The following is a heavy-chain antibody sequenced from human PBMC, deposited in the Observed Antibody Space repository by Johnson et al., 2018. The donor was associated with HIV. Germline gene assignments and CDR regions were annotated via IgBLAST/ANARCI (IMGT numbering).Heavy chain of an antibody. D-gene: IGHD6-13*01. CDR2: IRYDGSNK. CDR3: AREPSIAAAGGDGAVDI. J-gene: IGHJ3*02. CDR1: GFTFSSYG. Sequence: VRLVESGGGVVQPGRSLRLSCAASGFTFSSYGMHWVRQAPGKGLEWVAFIRYDGSNKYYAESVKGRLTISRDNSKNTLYLQMNSLRAEDTAVYYCAREPSIAAAGGDGAVDIWGQGTMVTVSA. V-gene: IGHV3-30*02.